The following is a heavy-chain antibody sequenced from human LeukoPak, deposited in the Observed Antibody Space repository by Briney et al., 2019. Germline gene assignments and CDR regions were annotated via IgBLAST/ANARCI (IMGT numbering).Heavy chain of an antibody. CDR1: GFTFSDYG. CDR3: AREWDV. J-gene: IGHJ6*04. CDR2: ISSTSITI. V-gene: IGHV3-48*01. Sequence: GGSLRLSCAASGFTFSDYGMNWVRQAPGKGLEWPSHISSTSITIKYADSVKGRFTISRDNAKNSVYLQMHSLRVDDTAMYYCAREWDVWGKGTTVTVSS.